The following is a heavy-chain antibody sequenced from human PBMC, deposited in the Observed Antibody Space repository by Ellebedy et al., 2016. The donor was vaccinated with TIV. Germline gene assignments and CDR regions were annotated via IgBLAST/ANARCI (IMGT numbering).Heavy chain of an antibody. J-gene: IGHJ4*02. Sequence: PGGSLRLSCAASGLIFSTYWMAWVRQAPGKGLEWVANIKEDGSEKYYVDSVKGRFTISRDNARNSLYLQMNTLRDEDTAVYYCTRARVYSNGWYYPDFWGQGTLVAVSS. V-gene: IGHV3-7*03. CDR1: GLIFSTYW. D-gene: IGHD6-19*01. CDR3: TRARVYSNGWYYPDF. CDR2: IKEDGSEK.